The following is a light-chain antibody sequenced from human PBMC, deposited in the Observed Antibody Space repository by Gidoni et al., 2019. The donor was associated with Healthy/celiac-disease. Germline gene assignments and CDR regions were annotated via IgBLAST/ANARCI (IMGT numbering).Light chain of an antibody. CDR3: AAWDDSLNGPYV. CDR1: SSNIGSNT. V-gene: IGLV1-44*01. Sequence: PGQRVTISCSGSSSNIGSNTVNWYQQLPGTAPKLLIYSNNQRPSGVPDRFSGSKSGTSASLAISGLQSEDEADYYCAAWDDSLNGPYVFGTGTKVTVL. CDR2: SNN. J-gene: IGLJ1*01.